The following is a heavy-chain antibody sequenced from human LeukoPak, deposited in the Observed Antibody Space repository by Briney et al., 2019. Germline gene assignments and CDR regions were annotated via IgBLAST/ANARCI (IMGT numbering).Heavy chain of an antibody. J-gene: IGHJ4*02. CDR2: VYPGDSET. D-gene: IGHD2-2*02. CDR1: GYPFAGNW. CDR3: ARAKLGYCSGASCYTQYYFDT. Sequence: GESLKISCQGSGYPFAGNWIAWVRQMPGKGLEWMGVVYPGDSETRYSPSFQGQVTISADKSVNTAYLQWNNLQPSDTAMYYCARAKLGYCSGASCYTQYYFDTWGQGTLVTVSS. V-gene: IGHV5-51*01.